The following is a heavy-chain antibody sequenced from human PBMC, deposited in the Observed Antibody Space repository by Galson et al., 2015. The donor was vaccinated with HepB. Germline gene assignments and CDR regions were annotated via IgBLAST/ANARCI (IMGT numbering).Heavy chain of an antibody. CDR3: TRGGVGYEVQPAFDY. J-gene: IGHJ4*02. CDR1: GFTFGDYA. V-gene: IGHV3-49*04. CDR2: IRSKAYGGTT. D-gene: IGHD1-1*01. Sequence: SLRLSCAASGFTFGDYAMSWVRQAPGEGLEWVGFIRSKAYGGTTEYAASVKGRFTISRDDSKSIAYLQMNSLKTEDTAVYYCTRGGVGYEVQPAFDYWGQGTLVTVSS.